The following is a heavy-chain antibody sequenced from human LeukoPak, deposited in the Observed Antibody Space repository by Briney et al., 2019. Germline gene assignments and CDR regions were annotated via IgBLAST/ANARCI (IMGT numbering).Heavy chain of an antibody. D-gene: IGHD3-3*01. CDR2: ISSSSSYI. V-gene: IGHV3-21*01. CDR1: GFTFSSYS. Sequence: GGSLRLSCGASGFTFSSYSMTWVRQAPGKGLEWVSSISSSSSYIYYADSVKGRFTISRDNAKNSLYLQMNSLRAEDTAVYYCARVKSADFWSGYYFDYWGQGTLVTVSS. CDR3: ARVKSADFWSGYYFDY. J-gene: IGHJ4*02.